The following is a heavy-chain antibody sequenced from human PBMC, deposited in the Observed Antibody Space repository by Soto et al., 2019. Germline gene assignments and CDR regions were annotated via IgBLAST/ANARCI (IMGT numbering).Heavy chain of an antibody. J-gene: IGHJ4*02. D-gene: IGHD3-22*01. CDR2: ISHDGSNT. Sequence: QVQLVESGGGVVQPGRSLRLSCAASGFTFSAYGIHWVRQAPGKGLEWVAVISHDGSNTNYADSVKGRFTFSRDNSKDTVYLQMNSLRAEDTALYYCAKDTYYYSNSGYYVFDSWGQGTLVTVSS. V-gene: IGHV3-30*18. CDR1: GFTFSAYG. CDR3: AKDTYYYSNSGYYVFDS.